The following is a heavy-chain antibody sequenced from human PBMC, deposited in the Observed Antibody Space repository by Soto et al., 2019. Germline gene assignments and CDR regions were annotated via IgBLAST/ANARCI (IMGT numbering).Heavy chain of an antibody. CDR1: GLTVSSSY. Sequence: EVQLVESGGGLVQPGGSLRLSCAASGLTVSSSYMSWVRQAPGKGLEWVSILYSGGNTYYADSVKGRFIISRDNSKNTVYLEMNSLRAEDTAVYYCARAGLRFLEWYGGYYAMDVGGQGTAVTVS. D-gene: IGHD3-3*01. J-gene: IGHJ6*02. CDR2: LYSGGNT. V-gene: IGHV3-66*01. CDR3: ARAGLRFLEWYGGYYAMDV.